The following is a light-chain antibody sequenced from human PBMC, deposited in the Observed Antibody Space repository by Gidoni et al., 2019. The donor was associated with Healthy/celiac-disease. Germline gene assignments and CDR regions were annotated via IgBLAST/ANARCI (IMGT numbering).Light chain of an antibody. CDR3: QQRSNWSWT. CDR2: DAS. V-gene: IGKV3-11*01. J-gene: IGKJ1*01. Sequence: EIVLTQSPATLSVSPGERATLSCRASQSVSSYLAWYQQKPGQAPRLLIYDASNRATGIPARFIGSGSGTDFTLTISSLEPEDFAVYYCQQRSNWSWTFGQGTKVEIK. CDR1: QSVSSY.